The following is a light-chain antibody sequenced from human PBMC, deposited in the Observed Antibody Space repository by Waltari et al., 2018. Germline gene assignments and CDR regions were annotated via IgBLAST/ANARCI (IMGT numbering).Light chain of an antibody. CDR3: SSYAVTATLL. J-gene: IGLJ2*01. V-gene: IGLV2-14*03. CDR2: DVK. CDR1: RGDVGGYDY. Sequence: QSVLTQPASVSGSPGQSITISCTGTRGDVGGYDYVSWYQQQPGKAPKLMIYDVKNRPSGVSTRFSGSKSGDTASLTISVLQAEDEADYYCSSYAVTATLLFGGGTTLTVL.